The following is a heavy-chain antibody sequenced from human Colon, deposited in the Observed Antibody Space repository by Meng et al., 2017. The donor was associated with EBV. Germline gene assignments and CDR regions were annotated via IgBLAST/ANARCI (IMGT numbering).Heavy chain of an antibody. V-gene: IGHV4-4*03. CDR1: GGSIGCSNW. J-gene: IGHJ2*01. Sequence: QRWGPALGRPPGPLPLTCAFYGGSIGCSNWWGWVRQSPEKGLEWIGEIFHSGLTNYNPSLQSRVTISVDKSKNQFSLEVTSVTAADTAIYYCMRDLLVLEKNEVWGRGTLVTVSS. D-gene: IGHD1-1*01. CDR2: IFHSGLT. CDR3: MRDLLVLEKNEV.